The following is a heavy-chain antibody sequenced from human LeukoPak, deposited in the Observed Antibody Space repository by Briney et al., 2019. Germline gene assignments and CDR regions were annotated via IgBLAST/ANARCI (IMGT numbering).Heavy chain of an antibody. J-gene: IGHJ4*02. CDR3: AKEGYWGSSGKGFDS. CDR2: ISITSDKI. Sequence: GGSLRLSCAVSGFTFTGYSMNWFRQAPGKGLEWISYISITSDKIYYADSVKGRFTISRDNAWNSLYLQMNRLRDEDTAVYSCAKEGYWGSSGKGFDSWGQGTLVIVSS. V-gene: IGHV3-48*02. D-gene: IGHD3-22*01. CDR1: GFTFTGYS.